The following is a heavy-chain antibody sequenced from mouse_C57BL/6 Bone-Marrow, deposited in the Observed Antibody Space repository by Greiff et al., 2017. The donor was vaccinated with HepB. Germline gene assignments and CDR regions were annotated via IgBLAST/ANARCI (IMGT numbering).Heavy chain of an antibody. D-gene: IGHD1-1*01. CDR1: GYTFTSYW. CDR3: ARSDYYGSSVDY. V-gene: IGHV1-52*01. CDR2: IDPSDSET. J-gene: IGHJ2*01. Sequence: VQLQQPGAELVRPGSSVKLSCKASGYTFTSYWMHWVKQRPIQGLECIGNIDPSDSETHYNQKFKDKATLTVDKSSSTAYMQLSSLTSEDSAVYYCARSDYYGSSVDYWGQGTTLTVSS.